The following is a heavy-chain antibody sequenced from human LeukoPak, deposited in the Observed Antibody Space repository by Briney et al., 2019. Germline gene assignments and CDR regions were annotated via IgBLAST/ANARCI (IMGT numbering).Heavy chain of an antibody. Sequence: SETLSLTCTVSGGSISIGGYYWSWLRQHPGKGLEWIGYIYYSGSSYYNPSLKSRLIISVDTSKNQFSLRLSSVTAADTAIYYCARVVVADGSNWFDPWGQGTLVTVSS. V-gene: IGHV4-31*03. CDR2: IYYSGSS. CDR3: ARVVVADGSNWFDP. J-gene: IGHJ5*02. CDR1: GGSISIGGYY. D-gene: IGHD2-15*01.